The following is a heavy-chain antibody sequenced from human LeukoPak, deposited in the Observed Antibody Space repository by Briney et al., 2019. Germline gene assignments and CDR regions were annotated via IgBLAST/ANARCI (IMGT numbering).Heavy chain of an antibody. CDR1: GGSISSSSYY. J-gene: IGHJ6*03. CDR3: ASLPGYCSSTSCWGSDYYYYYMDV. V-gene: IGHV4-39*01. D-gene: IGHD2-2*01. Sequence: PSETLSLTCTVSGGSISSSSYYWGWLRQPPGKGLEWIGSIYYSGSTYYSPSLKSRVTISVDTSKNQFSLKLSSVTAADTAVYYCASLPGYCSSTSCWGSDYYYYYMDVWGKGTTVTVSS. CDR2: IYYSGST.